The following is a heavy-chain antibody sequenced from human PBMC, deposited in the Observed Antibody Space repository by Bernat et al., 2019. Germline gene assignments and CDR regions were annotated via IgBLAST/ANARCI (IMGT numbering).Heavy chain of an antibody. CDR1: GFTFSASA. CDR3: TRHLADCGRDCSGY. CDR2: IGSEADSYAT. D-gene: IGHD2-21*01. Sequence: EVQLVESGGGLVQPGGSLKLSCAASGFTFSASAMHWVRQAPGKGLEWVGRIGSEADSYATAYAESVKGRFTISRDDSKNMAYLQMNNLKTEDTAVYYCTRHLADCGRDCSGYWGQGTLVTVSS. V-gene: IGHV3-73*01. J-gene: IGHJ4*02.